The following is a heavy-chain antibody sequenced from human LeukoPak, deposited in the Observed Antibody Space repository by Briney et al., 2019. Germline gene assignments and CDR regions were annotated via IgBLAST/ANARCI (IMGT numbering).Heavy chain of an antibody. CDR1: GFSLSTSGVG. CDR3: AHRSIAAAGTGFDY. V-gene: IGHV2-5*02. D-gene: IGHD6-13*01. J-gene: IGHJ4*02. Sequence: SGPTLVNPTQTLTRTCTFSGFSLSTSGVGVGWIRQPPGKALEWLALIYWDDDKRYSPSLKSRLTITKDTSKNQVVLTMTNMDPVDTATYYCAHRSIAAAGTGFDYWGQGTLVTVSS. CDR2: IYWDDDK.